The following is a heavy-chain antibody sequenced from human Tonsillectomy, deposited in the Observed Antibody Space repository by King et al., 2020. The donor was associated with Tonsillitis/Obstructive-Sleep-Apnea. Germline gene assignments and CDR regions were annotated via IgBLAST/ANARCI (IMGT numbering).Heavy chain of an antibody. J-gene: IGHJ4*02. CDR3: AREGSSCWIDY. CDR2: IWYDGSNK. D-gene: IGHD6-13*01. CDR1: GFTFSSYG. Sequence: VQLVESGGGVVQPGRSLRLSCAASGFTFSSYGMHWVRQAPGKGLEWVAVIWYDGSNKYYADSVKGRFTISRDNSKNTLYLQMNSLRAEDTAVYYCAREGSSCWIDYWGQGTLVPVSS. V-gene: IGHV3-33*01.